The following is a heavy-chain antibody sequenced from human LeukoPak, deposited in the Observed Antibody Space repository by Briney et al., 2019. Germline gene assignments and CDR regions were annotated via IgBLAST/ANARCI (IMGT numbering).Heavy chain of an antibody. V-gene: IGHV4-31*03. CDR2: IYYSGST. Sequence: SETLSLTCTVSGGSISSGGYYWSWIRQHPGKGLEWIGYIYYSGSTYYNPSLKSRVTISVDTSKNQFSLKLSSVTAADTAVYYCAGFRLIRYYYMDVWGKGTTVTVSS. CDR1: GGSISSGGYY. CDR3: AGFRLIRYYYMDV. D-gene: IGHD3-22*01. J-gene: IGHJ6*03.